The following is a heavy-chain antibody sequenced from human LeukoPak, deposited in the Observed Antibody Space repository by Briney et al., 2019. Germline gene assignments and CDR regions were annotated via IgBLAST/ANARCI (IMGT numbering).Heavy chain of an antibody. CDR1: GYTFTNFY. CDR3: ARHSRHLYYYDSSGYYPHFDY. J-gene: IGHJ4*02. CDR2: ISAYNGNT. D-gene: IGHD3-22*01. V-gene: IGHV1-18*04. Sequence: ASVKVSCKTSGYTFTNFYMHWVRQAPGQGLEWMGWISAYNGNTNYAQKLQGRVTMTTDTSTSTAYMELRSLRSDDTAVYYCARHSRHLYYYDSSGYYPHFDYWGQGTLVTVSS.